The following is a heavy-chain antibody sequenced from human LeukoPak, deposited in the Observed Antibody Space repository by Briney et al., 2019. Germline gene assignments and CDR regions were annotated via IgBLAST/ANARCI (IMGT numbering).Heavy chain of an antibody. CDR2: IYSGGST. D-gene: IGHD1-14*01. Sequence: GGSLRLSCAASGFTVSSTYMTWVRQAPGKGLEWVSVIYSGGSTYYADSVRGRFTLSRDNSKNTLYLQMNSLRAEDTAVYYCARHGTISSESYFDYWGQGALVTVSS. J-gene: IGHJ4*02. CDR3: ARHGTISSESYFDY. CDR1: GFTVSSTY. V-gene: IGHV3-53*01.